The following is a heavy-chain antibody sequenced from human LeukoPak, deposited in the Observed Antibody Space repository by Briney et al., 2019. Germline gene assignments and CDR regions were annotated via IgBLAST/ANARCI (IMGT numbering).Heavy chain of an antibody. J-gene: IGHJ6*02. V-gene: IGHV1-2*02. CDR3: ARGARGYYGSGSYSGHYGMDV. CDR1: GYTFTGYY. D-gene: IGHD3-10*01. CDR2: INPNSGGT. Sequence: ASVKVSCKASGYTFTGYYMHWVRQAPGQGLEWMGWINPNSGGTNYAQKFQGRVTMTRNTSISTAYMELSSLRSEDTAVYYCARGARGYYGSGSYSGHYGMDVWGQGTTVTVSS.